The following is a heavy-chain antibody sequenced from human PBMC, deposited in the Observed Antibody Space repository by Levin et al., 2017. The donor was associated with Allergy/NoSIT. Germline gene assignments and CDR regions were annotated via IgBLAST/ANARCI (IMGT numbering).Heavy chain of an antibody. J-gene: IGHJ6*03. CDR2: ISASTNSI. CDR1: GFTFSSDT. D-gene: IGHD3-10*01. CDR3: ARGFEYYDSESYSQIYDYDYMGV. V-gene: IGHV3-21*01. Sequence: GGSLRLSCAASGFTFSSDTLNWVRQAPGKGLEWVSSISASTNSIYYADSVKGRFTSSRDNAKNSLYLQMNSLRAEDTAVYYCARGFEYYDSESYSQIYDYDYMGVWGKGTTVTVSS.